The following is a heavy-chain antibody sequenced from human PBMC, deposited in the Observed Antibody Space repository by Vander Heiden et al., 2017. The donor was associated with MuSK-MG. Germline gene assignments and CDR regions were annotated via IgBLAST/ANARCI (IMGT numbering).Heavy chain of an antibody. CDR3: ARGLGSSNPSRRHIGVY. CDR2: ISPIFGTA. D-gene: IGHD6-6*01. V-gene: IGHV1-69*06. J-gene: IGHJ4*02. CDR1: GGTFSSYA. Sequence: QVQLVQSGAEVKKPGSSVKVSCKASGGTFSSYALSWVRQAPGQGLEGMGGISPIFGTANYAQKFQGRVTITADKSTSTAYMELSSLRSEDTAVYYCARGLGSSNPSRRHIGVYWGQGTLVTVSS.